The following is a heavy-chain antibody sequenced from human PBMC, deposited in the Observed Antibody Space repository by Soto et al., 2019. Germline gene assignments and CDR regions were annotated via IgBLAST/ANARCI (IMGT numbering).Heavy chain of an antibody. J-gene: IGHJ4*02. Sequence: LSLTCTVSGGSISSYYWSWIRQPPGKGLEWIGYIYYTGSTNYNPSLKSRVTISVDTSKNQFSLSLTSVTAADTAVYYCARHSGGYNGFDFSYWGQGALVTVSS. CDR3: ARHSGGYNGFDFSY. D-gene: IGHD5-12*01. CDR2: IYYTGST. V-gene: IGHV4-59*08. CDR1: GGSISSYY.